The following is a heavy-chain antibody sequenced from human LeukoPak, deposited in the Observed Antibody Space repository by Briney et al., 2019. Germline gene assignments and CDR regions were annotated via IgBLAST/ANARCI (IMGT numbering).Heavy chain of an antibody. D-gene: IGHD3-10*01. CDR3: ASLMVRGHYFDY. V-gene: IGHV4-59*01. CDR2: IYYSGST. J-gene: IGHJ4*02. CDR1: GGSISSYY. Sequence: SETLSLTCTVSGGSISSYYWNWIRQPPGKGLEWIGYIYYSGSTNYNPSLKSRVTISLDTSKNQFSLKLSSVTAADTAVYYCASLMVRGHYFDYWGQGTLVTVSS.